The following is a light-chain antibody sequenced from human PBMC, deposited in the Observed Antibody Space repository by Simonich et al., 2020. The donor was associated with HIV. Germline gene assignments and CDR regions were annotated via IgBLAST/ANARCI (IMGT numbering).Light chain of an antibody. CDR3: QQYNNRPLT. J-gene: IGKJ4*01. Sequence: ELVMTQSPATLSVSPGERATLSCRARQSVSSNLAWYQQKPGQDPRLLIYSESTRATGIPAKFSGSWSGTEFTLTISSMQSEDIAVYYCQQYNNRPLTFGGGTKVEIK. V-gene: IGKV3-15*01. CDR2: SES. CDR1: QSVSSN.